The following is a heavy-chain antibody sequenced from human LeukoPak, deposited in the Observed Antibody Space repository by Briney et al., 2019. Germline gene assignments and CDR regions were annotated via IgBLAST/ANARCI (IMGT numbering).Heavy chain of an antibody. D-gene: IGHD3-22*01. Sequence: GGSLRLSCAASGFAFSSSDMHWVRQAPGKGLEWVAFIQSDGGNKYYADSVKGRFTISRDNSKNTLYLQMNSLRAEDTPVYYCARDKRNYYDSSGYYRSRLGAFDIWGQGTMVTVSS. J-gene: IGHJ3*02. CDR3: ARDKRNYYDSSGYYRSRLGAFDI. V-gene: IGHV3-30*02. CDR1: GFAFSSSD. CDR2: IQSDGGNK.